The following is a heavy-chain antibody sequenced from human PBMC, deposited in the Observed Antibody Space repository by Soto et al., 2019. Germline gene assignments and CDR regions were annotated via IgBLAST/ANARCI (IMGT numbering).Heavy chain of an antibody. CDR1: GGSISSSSYS. V-gene: IGHV4-39*01. D-gene: IGHD2-2*01. J-gene: IGHJ4*02. CDR3: ARLFCVGTSCYDYFEY. Sequence: QLQLQESGPGLVKPSETLSLTCTVSGGSISSSSYSWGWIRQPPGKALEWIGSIYYSGSTHYNPSLKSRVTISVDTSKNQFSLKLNSVTAADTAVYYCARLFCVGTSCYDYFEYWGQGTLVTVSS. CDR2: IYYSGST.